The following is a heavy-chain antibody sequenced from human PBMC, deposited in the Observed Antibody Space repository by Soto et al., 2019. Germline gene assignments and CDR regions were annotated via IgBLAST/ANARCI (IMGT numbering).Heavy chain of an antibody. CDR3: AGGEMDV. V-gene: IGHV1-46*01. CDR1: GFTFTSNY. CDR2: INPVSGGA. Sequence: QVQLVQSGAEVKRPGASVEISCKTSGFTFTSNYLHWVRQAPGQGLEWVAMINPVSGGATYSEKFRGRVTVTRDTSTSAIYLEVNGLTPDDTAVYYCAGGEMDVWGRGTTVTVSS. D-gene: IGHD3-16*01. J-gene: IGHJ6*02.